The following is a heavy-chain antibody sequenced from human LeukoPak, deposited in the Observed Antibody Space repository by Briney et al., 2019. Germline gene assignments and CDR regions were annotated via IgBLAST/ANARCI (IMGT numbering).Heavy chain of an antibody. J-gene: IGHJ3*02. Sequence: GGSLRLSCAASAFSFRSFALTWVRQAPGKGLEWVSGIHGSGGVTYYADSVKGRFTISRDNSRKMLYLQMNSLRVEDTAVYYCTKDPNGDYVGAFDSWGQGTMVTVSS. CDR2: IHGSGGVT. CDR1: AFSFRSFA. D-gene: IGHD4-17*01. CDR3: TKDPNGDYVGAFDS. V-gene: IGHV3-23*01.